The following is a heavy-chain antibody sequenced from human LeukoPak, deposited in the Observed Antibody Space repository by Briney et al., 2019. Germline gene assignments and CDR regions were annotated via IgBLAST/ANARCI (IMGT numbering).Heavy chain of an antibody. CDR3: ARGALIAPGDP. Sequence: GGSLRLSRAASGFTFSNYWMHWVRQAPGKGLVWVSRINSDGSSTTYADSVKGRFTISRDNAKKTLYLQMNSLRAEDTAVYYCARGALIAPGDPWGQGTLVTVSS. J-gene: IGHJ5*02. CDR1: GFTFSNYW. V-gene: IGHV3-74*01. D-gene: IGHD3-16*01. CDR2: INSDGSST.